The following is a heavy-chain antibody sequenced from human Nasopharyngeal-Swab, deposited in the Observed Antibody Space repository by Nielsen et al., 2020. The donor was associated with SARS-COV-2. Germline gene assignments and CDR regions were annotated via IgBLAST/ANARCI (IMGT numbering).Heavy chain of an antibody. CDR2: IYYSGNT. Sequence: ETLSLTCTVSGASISSSNYYWGWIRQPPGKGLEWIGTIYYSGNTYFNPSLKSRVTMSVDTSKHQFSLNLSSVTAADTALYYCARHSSGWSFDYWDHGTLVTVSS. D-gene: IGHD6-19*01. CDR1: GASISSSNYY. J-gene: IGHJ4*01. V-gene: IGHV4-39*01. CDR3: ARHSSGWSFDY.